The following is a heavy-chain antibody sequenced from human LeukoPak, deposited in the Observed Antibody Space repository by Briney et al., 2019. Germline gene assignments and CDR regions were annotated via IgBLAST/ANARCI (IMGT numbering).Heavy chain of an antibody. CDR1: GSTFSRDW. CDR2: INPDGSGT. V-gene: IGHV3-74*01. J-gene: IGHJ4*02. CDR3: ARDSGSGSYSEF. Sequence: GGSLRLSCAASGSTFSRDWMHWVRQGPGKGLVWVSRINPDGSGTSHADSVKGRFTISRDNAKNTLYLQMNSLRAEDTAVYYCARDSGSGSYSEFWGLGTPVTVSS. D-gene: IGHD3-10*01.